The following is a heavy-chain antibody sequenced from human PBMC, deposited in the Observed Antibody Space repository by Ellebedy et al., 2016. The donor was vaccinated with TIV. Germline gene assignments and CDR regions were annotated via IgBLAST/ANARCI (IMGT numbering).Heavy chain of an antibody. D-gene: IGHD6-19*01. Sequence: GGSLRLSCAASGFTFSRYWMHWVRQAPGKGLEWVANIKQDGSEKYYVDSVKGRFSISRDNAKNSLYLQMNSLRPEDTAVYYCARDQWLGRAYYFDYWGQGTLLTVSS. CDR1: GFTFSRYW. CDR2: IKQDGSEK. J-gene: IGHJ4*02. CDR3: ARDQWLGRAYYFDY. V-gene: IGHV3-7*01.